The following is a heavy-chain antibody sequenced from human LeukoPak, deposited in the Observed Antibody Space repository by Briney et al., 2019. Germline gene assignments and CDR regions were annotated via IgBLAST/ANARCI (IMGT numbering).Heavy chain of an antibody. CDR1: GFDFTTHA. Sequence: GGSLRLSCAASGFDFTTHAMHWVRQAPGKGLEWVTFIWVDGSRADYADSVKGRFTISRDRSKNTVYLQMNSLRVEDTAVYYCTRDPPGSGFSLDYWGQGTPVTVSS. J-gene: IGHJ4*02. CDR2: IWVDGSRA. CDR3: TRDPPGSGFSLDY. D-gene: IGHD3-22*01. V-gene: IGHV3-30*02.